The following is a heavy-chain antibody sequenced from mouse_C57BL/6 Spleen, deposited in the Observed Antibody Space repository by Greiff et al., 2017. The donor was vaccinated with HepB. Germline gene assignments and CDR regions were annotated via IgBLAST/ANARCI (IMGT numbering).Heavy chain of an antibody. Sequence: QVQLQQPGAELVRPGSSVKLSCKASGYTFTSYWMHWVKQRPIQGLEWIGNIDPSDSETHYNQKFKDKATLTVDKSSSTAYMQLSSLTSEDSAVYYCASYTTVVATHWYFDVWGTGTTVTVSS. CDR2: IDPSDSET. CDR1: GYTFTSYW. J-gene: IGHJ1*03. CDR3: ASYTTVVATHWYFDV. D-gene: IGHD1-1*01. V-gene: IGHV1-52*01.